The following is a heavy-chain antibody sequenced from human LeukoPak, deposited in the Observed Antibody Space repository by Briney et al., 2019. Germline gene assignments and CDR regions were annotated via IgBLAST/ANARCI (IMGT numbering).Heavy chain of an antibody. Sequence: GGSLRLSCAASGFTFSSYNMNWVRQAPGKGLEGVSSISSSSNYKHYADSVKGRFTISRDNAKNSVYLQMNSLRAEDTAIYYCARDREQWLVRPGYYFDYWGQGTLVTVST. CDR1: GFTFSSYN. V-gene: IGHV3-21*01. D-gene: IGHD6-19*01. CDR2: ISSSSNYK. CDR3: ARDREQWLVRPGYYFDY. J-gene: IGHJ4*02.